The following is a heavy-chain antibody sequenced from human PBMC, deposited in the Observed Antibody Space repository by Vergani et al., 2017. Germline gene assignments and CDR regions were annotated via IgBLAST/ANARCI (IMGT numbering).Heavy chain of an antibody. CDR3: ARDGEKVGYRRHNYLDF. J-gene: IGHJ4*02. D-gene: IGHD6-25*01. V-gene: IGHV1-8*03. CDR1: GYTFTSYD. CDR2: MNPDTGNT. Sequence: QVQLVQSGAEVKKPGASLRVSCKASGYTFTSYDINWVRQATGQGLEWMGWMNPDTGNTGYEHKFQGRVTLTRDTSESTAYMELSSLGFEDTAVYFCARDGEKVGYRRHNYLDFWGQGTLVTVSS.